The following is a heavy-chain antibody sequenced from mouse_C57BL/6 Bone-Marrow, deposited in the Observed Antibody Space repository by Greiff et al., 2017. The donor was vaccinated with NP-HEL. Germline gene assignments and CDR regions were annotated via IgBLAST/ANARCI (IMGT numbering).Heavy chain of an antibody. CDR2: ISSGGSYT. Sequence: EVQRVESGGDLVKPGGSLKLSCAASGFTFSSYGMSWVRQTPDKRLEWVATISSGGSYTYYPDSVKGRFTISRDNAKNTLYLQMSSLKSEDTAMYYCASPYDYLYAMDYWGQGTSVTVSS. D-gene: IGHD2-4*01. J-gene: IGHJ4*01. CDR1: GFTFSSYG. V-gene: IGHV5-6*01. CDR3: ASPYDYLYAMDY.